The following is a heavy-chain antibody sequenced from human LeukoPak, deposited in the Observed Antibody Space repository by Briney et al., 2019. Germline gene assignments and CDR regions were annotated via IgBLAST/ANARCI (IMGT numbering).Heavy chain of an antibody. D-gene: IGHD3-3*01. Sequence: ASVKVSCKASGYTFTSCDINWVRQATGQGLEWMGWMNPNSGNTGYAQKFQGRVTITRNTSISTAYMELSSLRSEDTAVYYCARGRGKTYYDFWSGYWYFDYWGQGTLVTVSS. CDR2: MNPNSGNT. CDR3: ARGRGKTYYDFWSGYWYFDY. V-gene: IGHV1-8*03. CDR1: GYTFTSCD. J-gene: IGHJ4*02.